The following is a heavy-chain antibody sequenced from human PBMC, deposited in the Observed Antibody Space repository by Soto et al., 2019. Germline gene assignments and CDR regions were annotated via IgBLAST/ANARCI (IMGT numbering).Heavy chain of an antibody. CDR2: INPNIGTT. Sequence: QEQLVQSGAEVKKPGASVKVSCKASGYTFTGHYLHWVRQAPGQGLEWMGWINPNIGTTKYAQKFQGRVTMTRDTSIPTAYMELSGLRSDDTALYYCARETRVASGSAIPRRNNWFDPWGLGTLVTVSS. CDR1: GYTFTGHY. J-gene: IGHJ5*02. D-gene: IGHD3-10*01. CDR3: ARETRVASGSAIPRRNNWFDP. V-gene: IGHV1-2*02.